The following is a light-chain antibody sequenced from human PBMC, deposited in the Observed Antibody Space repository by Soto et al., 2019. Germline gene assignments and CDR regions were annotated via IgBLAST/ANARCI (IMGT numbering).Light chain of an antibody. J-gene: IGLJ3*02. Sequence: QSALTQPPSASGSPGQSVTISCTGTSSDVGGYNFVSWYQQHPGKVPKTMIYEVSKRPSGVPDRFSGSKSGNTASLTVSGLQAEDEADYYCSSLGGGNKVLFGGGTKLTVL. V-gene: IGLV2-8*01. CDR3: SSLGGGNKVL. CDR2: EVS. CDR1: SSDVGGYNF.